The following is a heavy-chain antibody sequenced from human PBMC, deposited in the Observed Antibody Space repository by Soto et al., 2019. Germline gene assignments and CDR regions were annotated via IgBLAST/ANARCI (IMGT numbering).Heavy chain of an antibody. CDR1: GGSISGYY. CDR3: ARGSWGDSAMVYPFDY. D-gene: IGHD5-18*01. Sequence: SETLSLTCTVSGGSISGYYWSWIRQPPGKGLEWIGYIYYSGTTNYNPSLKSRVTISVDTSKNQFSLELTSMTAADTAVYYCARGSWGDSAMVYPFDYWGQGALVTVSS. CDR2: IYYSGTT. V-gene: IGHV4-59*01. J-gene: IGHJ4*02.